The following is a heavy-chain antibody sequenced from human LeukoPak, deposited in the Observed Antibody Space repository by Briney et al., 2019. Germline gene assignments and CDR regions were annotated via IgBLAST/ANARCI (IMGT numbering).Heavy chain of an antibody. CDR2: IKSQTDGGTT. CDR3: AKDLGFGGSPYFMDV. D-gene: IGHD3-10*01. J-gene: IGHJ6*03. CDR1: GFIFSKAW. V-gene: IGHV3-15*01. Sequence: KPGGSLRLSCAASGFIFSKAWMSWVRQAPGKGLEWIGRIKSQTDGGTTDYAAPVKGRFTISRDDSKNTLYLQMNSLKTEDTAMYYCAKDLGFGGSPYFMDVWGKGTTVTVSS.